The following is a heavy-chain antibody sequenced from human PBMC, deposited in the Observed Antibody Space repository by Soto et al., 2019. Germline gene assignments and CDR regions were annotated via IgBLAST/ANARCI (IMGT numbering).Heavy chain of an antibody. D-gene: IGHD2-8*02. V-gene: IGHV3-30*18. CDR1: GFTFSSYG. CDR3: AKEKGGLVGAFDI. J-gene: IGHJ3*02. Sequence: GGSLRLSCAASGFTFSSYGMHWVRQAPGKGLEWVAVISYDGSNKYYADSVKGRFTISRDNSKNTLYLQMNSLRAEDTAVYYCAKEKGGLVGAFDIWGQGTMVTVSS. CDR2: ISYDGSNK.